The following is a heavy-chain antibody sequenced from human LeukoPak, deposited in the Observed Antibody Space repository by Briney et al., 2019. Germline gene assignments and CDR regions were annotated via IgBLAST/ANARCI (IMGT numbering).Heavy chain of an antibody. D-gene: IGHD1-26*01. J-gene: IGHJ3*02. CDR1: GFTVSSNY. Sequence: PGGSLRLSCAASGFTVSSNYMAWVRQAPGKGLEWVSVIYSGGSTYYADSVKGRFTISRDNSKNTLYLQMNSLRAEDTAVYYCARTRDSGSYFWEGAFDIWGQGTMVTVPS. CDR2: IYSGGST. CDR3: ARTRDSGSYFWEGAFDI. V-gene: IGHV3-53*01.